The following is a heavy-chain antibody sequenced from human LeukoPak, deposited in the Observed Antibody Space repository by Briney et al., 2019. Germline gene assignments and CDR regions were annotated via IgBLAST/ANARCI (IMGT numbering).Heavy chain of an antibody. J-gene: IGHJ4*02. CDR1: GFTFSSYA. CDR2: ISNDGSNK. V-gene: IGHV3-30-3*01. CDR3: ARPETNYYDSSGYHRY. Sequence: GGSLRLSCAASGFTFSSYAMHWVRQAPGKGLEWVAVISNDGSNKYYADSVKGRFTISRDNSKNTLYLQMNSLRAEDTAVYYCARPETNYYDSSGYHRYWGQGTLVTVSS. D-gene: IGHD3-22*01.